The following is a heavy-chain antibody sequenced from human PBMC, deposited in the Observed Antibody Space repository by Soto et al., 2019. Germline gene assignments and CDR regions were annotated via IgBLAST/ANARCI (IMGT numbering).Heavy chain of an antibody. D-gene: IGHD6-6*01. CDR1: GFTFSSYS. Sequence: PGGSLRLSCAASGFTFSSYSMNWVRQAPGKGLEWVSSISSSSSYIYYADSVKGRFTISRDNAKNSLYLQMNSLRAEDTAVYYCARDRLSGYYYYGMDVWGQGTTVTVSS. J-gene: IGHJ6*02. V-gene: IGHV3-21*01. CDR2: ISSSSSYI. CDR3: ARDRLSGYYYYGMDV.